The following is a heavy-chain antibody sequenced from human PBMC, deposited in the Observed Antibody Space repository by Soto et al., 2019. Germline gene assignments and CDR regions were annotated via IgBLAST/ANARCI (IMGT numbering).Heavy chain of an antibody. Sequence: LSLNCAASGFTFSSYAMSWVRQAPGKGLEWVSAISGSGGSTYYAGSVKGRFTISRDNSKNTLYLQMNSLRAEDTAVYYGAKDYAIAAAGTNFDYWGQGTLGTVSS. J-gene: IGHJ4*02. CDR1: GFTFSSYA. V-gene: IGHV3-23*01. CDR3: AKDYAIAAAGTNFDY. CDR2: ISGSGGST. D-gene: IGHD6-13*01.